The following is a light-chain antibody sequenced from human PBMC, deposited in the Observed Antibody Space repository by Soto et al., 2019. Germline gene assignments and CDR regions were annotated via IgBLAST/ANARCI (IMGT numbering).Light chain of an antibody. CDR3: QQYNNWPRT. CDR1: QSISTY. Sequence: IMLTQSPSSLSASVGDRVTITCRASQSISTYLNWYQQKPGTAPKLLIYASYTLQSGVPSRFSGRGSGSDFTLTISSLQPEDFAVYYCQQYNNWPRTFGQGTKVDIK. J-gene: IGKJ1*01. V-gene: IGKV1-39*01. CDR2: ASY.